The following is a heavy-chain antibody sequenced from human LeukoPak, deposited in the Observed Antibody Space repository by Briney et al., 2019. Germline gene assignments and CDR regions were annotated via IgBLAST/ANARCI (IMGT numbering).Heavy chain of an antibody. Sequence: SETLSLTCTVSGGSISSYYWSWIRQPPGKGLEWIGYIYYSGSTYYNPSLKSRVTISVDTSKNQFSLKLSSVTAADTAVYYCARGGSSGWSYYFDYWGQGTLVTVSS. V-gene: IGHV4-30-4*08. CDR3: ARGGSSGWSYYFDY. J-gene: IGHJ4*02. CDR1: GGSISSYY. D-gene: IGHD6-19*01. CDR2: IYYSGST.